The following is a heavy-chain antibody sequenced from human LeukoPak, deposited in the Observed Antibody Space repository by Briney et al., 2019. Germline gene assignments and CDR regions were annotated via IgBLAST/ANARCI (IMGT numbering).Heavy chain of an antibody. D-gene: IGHD4-17*01. V-gene: IGHV1-69*13. CDR1: GGTFSSYA. Sequence: SVKVSCEASGGTFSSYAISWVRQAPGQGLEGMGGIIPIFGTANYAQKFQGRVTITADESTSTAYMELSSLRSEDTAVYYCARDYGDYEFYGMDVWGQGTTVTVSS. CDR2: IIPIFGTA. J-gene: IGHJ6*02. CDR3: ARDYGDYEFYGMDV.